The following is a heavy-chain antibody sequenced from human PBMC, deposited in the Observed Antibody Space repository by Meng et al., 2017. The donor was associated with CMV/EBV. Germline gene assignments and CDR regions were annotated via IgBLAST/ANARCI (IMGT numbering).Heavy chain of an antibody. D-gene: IGHD6-19*01. V-gene: IGHV3-23*01. CDR3: VYQWLLLGAFDV. CDR2: ISGSGGST. Sequence: GESLKISCAASGFTFNTYAMVWVRQAPGKGLEWVSGISGSGGSTYYPDSVKGRFTISRDNSKSTLYLQMNSLRAEDTALYYCVYQWLLLGAFDVWGQGTMVTVSS. J-gene: IGHJ3*01. CDR1: GFTFNTYA.